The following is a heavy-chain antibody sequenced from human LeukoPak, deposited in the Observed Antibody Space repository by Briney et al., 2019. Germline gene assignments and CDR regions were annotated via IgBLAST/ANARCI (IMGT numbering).Heavy chain of an antibody. Sequence: SETLSLTCTVSGGSISRYYWSWIRQPPGKGLEWIGYIYYSGSTNYNSSLKSRVTISVDTSKNQFSLKLSSVTAADTAMYYFARSRVVGYFDLWGRGTLVTVSS. CDR3: ARSRVVGYFDL. D-gene: IGHD2-2*01. V-gene: IGHV4-59*01. CDR2: IYYSGST. CDR1: GGSISRYY. J-gene: IGHJ2*01.